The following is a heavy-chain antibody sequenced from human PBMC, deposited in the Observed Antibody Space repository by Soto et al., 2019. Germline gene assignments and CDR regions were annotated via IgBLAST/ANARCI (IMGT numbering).Heavy chain of an antibody. J-gene: IGHJ2*01. V-gene: IGHV1-18*01. D-gene: IGHD1-26*01. CDR3: ARDCGTKDRHLGWYFDL. CDR2: ISAYNGNT. Sequence: ASVKVSCKASGYTFTSYGISWVRQAPGQGLEWMGWISAYNGNTNYAQKLQGRATMTTDTSTSTAYMELRSLRSDDTAVYYCARDCGTKDRHLGWYFDLWGRGTLVTVSS. CDR1: GYTFTSYG.